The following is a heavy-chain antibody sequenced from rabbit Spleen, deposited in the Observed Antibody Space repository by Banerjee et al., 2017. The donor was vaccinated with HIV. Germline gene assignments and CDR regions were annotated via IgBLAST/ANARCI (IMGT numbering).Heavy chain of an antibody. CDR2: IGTVSSKT. J-gene: IGHJ3*01. D-gene: IGHD1-1*01. Sequence: QQLVESGGGLVKPGASLTLTCKASGFSFSSGYYMSWVRQAPGKGLEWIGYIGTVSSKTDYANWAKGRFTISKTSSTTVTLQMTSLTAADTATYFCARDVTNVIGWNFGLWGQGTLVTVS. CDR3: ARDVTNVIGWNFGL. CDR1: GFSFSSGYY. V-gene: IGHV1S40*01.